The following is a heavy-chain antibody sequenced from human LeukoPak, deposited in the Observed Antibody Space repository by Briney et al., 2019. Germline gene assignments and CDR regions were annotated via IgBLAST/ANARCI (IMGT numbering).Heavy chain of an antibody. J-gene: IGHJ4*02. D-gene: IGHD3-10*01. V-gene: IGHV1-18*01. CDR3: VTSTMVRGVEAFDY. CDR2: ISAYNGNT. Sequence: ASVKVSCKASGYTFTSYGISWVRQAPGQGLEWMGWISAYNGNTNYAQKLQGRVTMTTDTSTSTAYMELRSLRSDDTAVYYCVTSTMVRGVEAFDYWGQGTLVTVSS. CDR1: GYTFTSYG.